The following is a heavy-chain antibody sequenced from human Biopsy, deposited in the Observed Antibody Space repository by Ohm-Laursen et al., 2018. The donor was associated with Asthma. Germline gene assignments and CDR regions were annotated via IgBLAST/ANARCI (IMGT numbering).Heavy chain of an antibody. V-gene: IGHV1-3*01. Sequence: SVKVSCKASGYNFISFAIHWVRQAPGQRLEWMGWINAGNGNTKYSQKFQGRVSITRDTSASTAYMELTSLRSEDTAAYYCARAYYDFLTGQVKDAFGIWGQGTMVTVSS. CDR2: INAGNGNT. CDR1: GYNFISFA. D-gene: IGHD3-9*01. CDR3: ARAYYDFLTGQVKDAFGI. J-gene: IGHJ3*02.